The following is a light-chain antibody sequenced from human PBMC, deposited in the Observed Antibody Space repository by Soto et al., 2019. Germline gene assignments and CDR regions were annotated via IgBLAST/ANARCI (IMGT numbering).Light chain of an antibody. J-gene: IGKJ1*01. CDR2: GAS. CDR1: QSVRNNY. Sequence: EIVLTQSPGTLSLSPWERATLSCRASQSVRNNYLAWYQQRPGQAPRLLIYGASNRATGIPDRFSGSGSGTDFTLTISRLEPEDFAMYFCQQYVSSPQTFGQGTKVDIK. CDR3: QQYVSSPQT. V-gene: IGKV3-20*01.